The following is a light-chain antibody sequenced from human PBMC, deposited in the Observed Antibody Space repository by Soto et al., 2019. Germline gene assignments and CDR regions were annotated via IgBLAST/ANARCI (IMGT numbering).Light chain of an antibody. Sequence: ELVLTQSPATLSLSPGERATLSCRDSQSVSSYLAWYQQKPGQAPRLLIYDASNRATGIPARFSGSGSGTDFTLTISSLEPEDLAVYCCQQRSNSPRMFGQGTKVDIK. CDR3: QQRSNSPRM. J-gene: IGKJ1*01. CDR1: QSVSSY. CDR2: DAS. V-gene: IGKV3-11*01.